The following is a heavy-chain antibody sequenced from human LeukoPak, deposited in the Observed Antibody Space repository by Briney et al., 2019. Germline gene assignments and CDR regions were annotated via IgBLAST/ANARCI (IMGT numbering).Heavy chain of an antibody. V-gene: IGHV4-59*01. Sequence: SETLSLTCTVSGGSISSYYWTWIRQPPGKGLEWIGYIYYSGSTNYNPSLKSRVTISVDTSKNQFSLKLSSVTAADTAVYYCARDLGYSYPADYYYMDVWGKGTTVTVSS. J-gene: IGHJ6*03. CDR2: IYYSGST. D-gene: IGHD5-18*01. CDR1: GGSISSYY. CDR3: ARDLGYSYPADYYYMDV.